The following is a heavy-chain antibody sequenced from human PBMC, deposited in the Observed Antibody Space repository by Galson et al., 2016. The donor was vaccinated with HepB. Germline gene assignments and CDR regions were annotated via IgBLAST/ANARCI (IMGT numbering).Heavy chain of an antibody. Sequence: GAEVKKPGESLKISCKASGYTFTDYWIGWVRQMPGKGLEWIGIIFPSDSETRYSPSIQGQVTISADKSVSTAYLQWSSLKVSDTAMYYCTRPPLVGAADPFDFWGHGTLVTVSS. CDR3: TRPPLVGAADPFDF. D-gene: IGHD2-15*01. CDR1: GYTFTDYW. V-gene: IGHV5-51*01. J-gene: IGHJ4*03. CDR2: IFPSDSET.